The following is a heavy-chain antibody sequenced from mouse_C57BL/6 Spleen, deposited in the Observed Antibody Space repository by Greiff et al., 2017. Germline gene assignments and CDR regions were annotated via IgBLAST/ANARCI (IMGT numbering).Heavy chain of an antibody. CDR3: AKERDYDGFAY. V-gene: IGHV1-64*01. D-gene: IGHD2-3*01. CDR2: IHPNSGST. Sequence: QQPGAELVKPGASVKLSCKASGYTFTSYWMHWVKQRPGQGLEWIGMIHPNSGSTNYNEKFKSKATLTVDKSSSTAYMQLSSLTSEDSAVYYCAKERDYDGFAYWGQGTLVTVSA. J-gene: IGHJ3*01. CDR1: GYTFTSYW.